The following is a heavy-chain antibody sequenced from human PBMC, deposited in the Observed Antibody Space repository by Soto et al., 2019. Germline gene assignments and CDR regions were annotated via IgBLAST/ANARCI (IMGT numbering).Heavy chain of an antibody. J-gene: IGHJ4*02. CDR2: ISYDGSKK. CDR3: AGPNEKYSGWHGGLDY. V-gene: IGHV3-30-3*01. CDR1: GFTFSSYA. D-gene: IGHD6-19*01. Sequence: QVQLVESGGGVVQPGRSLRLSCAASGFTFSSYAMHWVRQAPGKGLEWVAVISYDGSKKYYADSVKGRFTISRDNAKNTLYVQMNSLRAEDTSVYYCAGPNEKYSGWHGGLDYWGQGTLVTVSS.